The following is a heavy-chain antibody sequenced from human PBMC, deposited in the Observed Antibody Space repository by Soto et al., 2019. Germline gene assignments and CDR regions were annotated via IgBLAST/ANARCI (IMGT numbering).Heavy chain of an antibody. CDR1: SGTISSTIYS. CDR3: ARQCRGVACHWFVP. V-gene: IGHV4-39*01. J-gene: IGHJ5*02. CDR2: IFYSGST. Sequence: QLQLQESGPELVKPSETLSLTCTVSSGTISSTIYSWDWIHQPPGKGLEWIGSIFYSGSTYYNPSLKSRVTISVDTSKNQFSLTLTSVTAADTAVYYCARQCRGVACHWFVPWGQGTLVTVSS. D-gene: IGHD2-15*01.